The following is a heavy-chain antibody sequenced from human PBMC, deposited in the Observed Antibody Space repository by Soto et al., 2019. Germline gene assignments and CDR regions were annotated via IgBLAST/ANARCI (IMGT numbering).Heavy chain of an antibody. CDR3: ASPPGMATIRGAFDI. Sequence: QVQLVESGGGVVQPGRSLRLSCAASGFTFSSYAMHWVRQAPGKGLEWVAVISYDGSNKYYADSVKGRFTISRDNSKNTLYLQMNSLRAEDTAVYYCASPPGMATIRGAFDIWGQGTMVTVSS. D-gene: IGHD6-25*01. V-gene: IGHV3-30-3*01. CDR2: ISYDGSNK. J-gene: IGHJ3*02. CDR1: GFTFSSYA.